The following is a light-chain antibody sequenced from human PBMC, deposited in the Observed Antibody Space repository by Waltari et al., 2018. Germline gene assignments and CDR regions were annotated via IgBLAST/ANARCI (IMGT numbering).Light chain of an antibody. J-gene: IGKJ1*01. Sequence: ANQGNQSPSPLSASVGDRVTISCRASQAIRSDLGWYQQKPGKAPKLLIYGASILQSGVPPRFSGSGSGTVFTLTITSLQPEDAATYYCLQDYFYPRTFGQGTKVEIK. CDR2: GAS. V-gene: IGKV1-6*02. CDR1: QAIRSD. CDR3: LQDYFYPRT.